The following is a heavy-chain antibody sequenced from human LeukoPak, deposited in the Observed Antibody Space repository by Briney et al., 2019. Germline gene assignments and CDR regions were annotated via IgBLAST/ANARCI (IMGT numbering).Heavy chain of an antibody. CDR3: ARRYDVLTGYKYYYYYYMDV. Sequence: PGGSLRLSCAASGFTFNTYWMSWVRQAPGKGLEWVANINQDGSEKYYVDSVKGRFTISRDNARNSLYLEMNSLRAEDTAVYYCARRYDVLTGYKYYYYYYMDVWGKGTTVTISS. CDR1: GFTFNTYW. V-gene: IGHV3-7*01. J-gene: IGHJ6*03. CDR2: INQDGSEK. D-gene: IGHD3-9*01.